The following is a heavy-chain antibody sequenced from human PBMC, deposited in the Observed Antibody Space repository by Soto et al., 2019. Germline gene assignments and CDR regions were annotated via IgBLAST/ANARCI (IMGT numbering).Heavy chain of an antibody. CDR2: IYYSGST. CDR3: ARRERAAGTDWWFDP. Sequence: QLQLQESGPGLVKPSETLSLTCTVSGGSISSSSFHWGWIRQPPGKGLEWIGSIYYSGSTYYIPSLKTRVNISVNTSKNQFSLKVSSVTATDTAVYYCARRERAAGTDWWFDPWGQGTLVTVSS. CDR1: GGSISSSSFH. J-gene: IGHJ5*02. D-gene: IGHD6-13*01. V-gene: IGHV4-39*01.